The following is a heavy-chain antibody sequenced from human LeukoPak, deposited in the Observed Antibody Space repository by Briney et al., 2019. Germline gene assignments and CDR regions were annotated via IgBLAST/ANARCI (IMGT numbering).Heavy chain of an antibody. CDR1: GDSISTYY. CDR3: ARAQRASTGRVYAYSGMDV. Sequence: SETLSLTCTVSGDSISTYYWNWVRQPPAKGLEWIGYISNIGNTNYNPSLKSRVTISVDTPKNQFSLKLNSVTAADTAVYYCARAQRASTGRVYAYSGMDVWGQGTLVTVSS. D-gene: IGHD1-26*01. CDR2: ISNIGNT. J-gene: IGHJ4*02. V-gene: IGHV4-59*12.